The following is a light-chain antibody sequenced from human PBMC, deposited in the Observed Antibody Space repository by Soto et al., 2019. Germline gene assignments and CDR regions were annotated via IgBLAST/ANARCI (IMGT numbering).Light chain of an antibody. V-gene: IGLV1-40*01. Sequence: QSVLTQPPSVSGAPGQRVTISCTGSGSNLGAGYDVHWYQHLPETAPKLLMYRNSNRPSGVPDRFSGSKSGTSASLAITGLQAEDEADFYCQPYDSSLSAWVFGGGTKVTVL. CDR2: RNS. CDR1: GSNLGAGYD. CDR3: QPYDSSLSAWV. J-gene: IGLJ3*02.